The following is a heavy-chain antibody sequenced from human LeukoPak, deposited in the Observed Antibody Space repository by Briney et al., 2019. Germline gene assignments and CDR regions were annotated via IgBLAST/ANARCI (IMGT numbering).Heavy chain of an antibody. CDR2: ISGDGRNI. CDR1: GFTFSSYW. D-gene: IGHD3-9*01. J-gene: IGHJ6*02. CDR3: TRDLMDYDVSTGLHHYYMDV. V-gene: IGHV3-74*01. Sequence: GGSLRLSCVASGFTFSSYWMHWVRQDPRKGLVWVSRISGDGRNINYADSVRGRFTISRGNAKNTLYLQMNTLRVEDTAVYYCTRDLMDYDVSTGLHHYYMDVWGQGTTVTVSS.